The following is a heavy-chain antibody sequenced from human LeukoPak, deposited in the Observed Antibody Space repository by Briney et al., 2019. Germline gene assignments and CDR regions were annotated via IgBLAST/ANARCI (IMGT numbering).Heavy chain of an antibody. V-gene: IGHV4-59*08. Sequence: SETLSLTCTVSGGSTSSYYWSWIRQPPGKGLEWIGYIYYSGSTNYNPSLKSRVTISVDTSKNQFSLKLSSVTAADTAVYYCARHVIKFRRGNGSSWYYFDYWGQGTLVTVSS. CDR1: GGSTSSYY. CDR2: IYYSGST. J-gene: IGHJ4*02. CDR3: ARHVIKFRRGNGSSWYYFDY. D-gene: IGHD6-13*01.